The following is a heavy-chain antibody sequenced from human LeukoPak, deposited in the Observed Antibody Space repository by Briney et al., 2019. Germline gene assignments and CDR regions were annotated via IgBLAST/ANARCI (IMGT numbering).Heavy chain of an antibody. D-gene: IGHD2/OR15-2a*01. CDR2: IYGDGIT. Sequence: GGSLRLSCAASGVRVSNNYMSWVRQAPGKGLEWVSLIYGDGITYYTDSVKGRFTISRDNSKNTLYLQMNSLRDDDTATYYCVRDPPTFRFAYWGQGTLVTV. CDR1: GVRVSNNY. V-gene: IGHV3-66*01. CDR3: VRDPPTFRFAY. J-gene: IGHJ4*02.